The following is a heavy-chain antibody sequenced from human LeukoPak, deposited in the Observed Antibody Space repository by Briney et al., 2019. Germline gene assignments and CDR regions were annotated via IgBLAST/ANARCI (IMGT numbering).Heavy chain of an antibody. CDR3: ARGGGRYYDSSGYYHYYFDY. V-gene: IGHV4-30-4*01. Sequence: SETLSLTCTVSGGSISSGDYYWSWIRQPPGKGLEWIGYIYYSGSTYYNPSLKSRVTISVDTSKNQFSLKLSSVTAADTAVYYCARGGGRYYDSSGYYHYYFDYWGQGTLVTVSS. CDR2: IYYSGST. CDR1: GGSISSGDYY. D-gene: IGHD3-22*01. J-gene: IGHJ4*02.